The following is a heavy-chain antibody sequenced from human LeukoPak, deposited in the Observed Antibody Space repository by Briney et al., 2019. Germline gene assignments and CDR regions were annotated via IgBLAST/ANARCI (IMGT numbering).Heavy chain of an antibody. CDR3: AKGAVRFSYYMDV. Sequence: PGGSLRLSCAASGFTFSSYGMHWVRQAPGKGLEWVAVIWYDGSNKYYADSVKGRFTISRDNSKNTLYLQMNSLRAEDTAVYYCAKGAVRFSYYMDVWGKGTTVTVSS. V-gene: IGHV3-33*06. D-gene: IGHD3-16*01. CDR2: IWYDGSNK. J-gene: IGHJ6*03. CDR1: GFTFSSYG.